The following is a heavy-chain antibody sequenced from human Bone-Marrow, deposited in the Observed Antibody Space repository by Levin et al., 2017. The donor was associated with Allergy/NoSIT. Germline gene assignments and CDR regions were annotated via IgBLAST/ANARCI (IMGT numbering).Heavy chain of an antibody. CDR1: GGSITSSEYS. CDR2: IFYTGNT. D-gene: IGHD3-3*01. CDR3: ARVFNDFWSGNDYGMDV. Sequence: SETLSLTCSVSGGSITSSEYSWAWIRQPPGTGLEWIGSIFYTGNTYYTPSLKSRVNISGDTSKTQFSLSLSSVTAADTAVYYCARVFNDFWSGNDYGMDVWGQGTTVTVSS. J-gene: IGHJ6*02. V-gene: IGHV4-39*01.